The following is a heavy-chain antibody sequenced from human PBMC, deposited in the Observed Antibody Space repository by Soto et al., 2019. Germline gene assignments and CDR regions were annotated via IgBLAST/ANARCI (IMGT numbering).Heavy chain of an antibody. D-gene: IGHD4-4*01. CDR1: GYTFTSYG. CDR3: AGDATVDLYYYGMDV. CDR2: ISAYNGNT. V-gene: IGHV1-18*01. J-gene: IGHJ6*02. Sequence: ASVKVSCKASGYTFTSYGISWVRQAPGQGLEWMGWISAYNGNTNYAQKLQGRVTMTTDTSTSTAYMELRSLRSDDTAVYYCAGDATVDLYYYGMDVWGQGTTVTVSS.